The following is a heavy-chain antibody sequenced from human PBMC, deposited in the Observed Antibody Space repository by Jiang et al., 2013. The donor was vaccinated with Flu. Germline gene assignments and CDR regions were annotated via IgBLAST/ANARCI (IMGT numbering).Heavy chain of an antibody. CDR3: AIARLDYSDYRDYGLDV. V-gene: IGHV4-59*01. Sequence: GPGLVKPSETLSLTCTVSGGSISSYYWSWIRRPPGKGLEWIGYIHYSGRTKYRPSLESRVTISVDMSKNQFSLRLSSVTAADTAVYYCAIARLDYSDYRDYGLDVWGQGTSGHRLL. CDR1: GGSISSYY. J-gene: IGHJ6*02. D-gene: IGHD4-11*01. CDR2: IHYSGRT.